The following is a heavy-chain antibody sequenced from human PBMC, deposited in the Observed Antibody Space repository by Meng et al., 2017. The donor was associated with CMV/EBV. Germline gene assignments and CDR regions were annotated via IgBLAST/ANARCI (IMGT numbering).Heavy chain of an antibody. CDR2: ISFDGSNE. J-gene: IGHJ5*02. V-gene: IGHV3-30-3*01. CDR1: GFTLSTYT. CDR3: ARDRAAARFVSGQTFDP. Sequence: SLKISCAASGFTLSTYTMHWVRQAPGKGLEWVAVISFDGSNEYYADSVKGRFTISKDNSKNTLYLQMNSLRPEDTAVYSCARDRAAARFVSGQTFDPWGHGTLVTVSS. D-gene: IGHD6-6*01.